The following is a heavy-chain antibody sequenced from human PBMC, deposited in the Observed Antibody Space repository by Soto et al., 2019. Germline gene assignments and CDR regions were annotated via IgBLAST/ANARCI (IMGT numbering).Heavy chain of an antibody. CDR3: VRGNSGYGNFDY. V-gene: IGHV3-74*01. CDR1: VFTFNDYW. Sequence: GWSLRLSCASSVFTFNDYWMHWVRQGPGKGLVWVSRIYSDGTTSYADSVRGRVTISRDNAKSTVYLQMNSLRDEDTAVYYCVRGNSGYGNFDYWGQGTLVTVSS. D-gene: IGHD5-12*01. CDR2: IYSDGTT. J-gene: IGHJ4*02.